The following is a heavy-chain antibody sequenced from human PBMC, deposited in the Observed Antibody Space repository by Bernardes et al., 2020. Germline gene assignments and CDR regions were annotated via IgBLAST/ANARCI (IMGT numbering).Heavy chain of an antibody. V-gene: IGHV3-21*06. CDR3: AREGGRNSGPGY. CDR1: GFTFSNYP. CDR2: ISTDSTER. Sequence: GSLSLSCAASGFTFSNYPMTWVRQAPGKGLEWVSRISTDSTERHYADSVRGRFRISRDNSDNILYLQLNNLRAEDTAVFYCAREGGRNSGPGYWGQGTLVTVSS. J-gene: IGHJ4*02. D-gene: IGHD2-15*01.